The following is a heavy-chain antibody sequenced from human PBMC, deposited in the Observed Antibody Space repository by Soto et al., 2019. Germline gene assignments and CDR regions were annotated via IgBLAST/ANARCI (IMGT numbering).Heavy chain of an antibody. CDR2: IYSSGST. Sequence: QLQLQESGPGLVKPSETLSLTCTVSGGFISGSSHYWGWIRQTPGRGLEWIGSIYSSGSTYNNPSLKSRVTMSVDTSKNQFSVTVTSVTAADTAVYFCARHGSIGCWEINWFDPWGQGTLVTVSS. V-gene: IGHV4-39*01. J-gene: IGHJ5*02. CDR1: GGFISGSSHY. CDR3: ARHGSIGCWEINWFDP. D-gene: IGHD6-6*01.